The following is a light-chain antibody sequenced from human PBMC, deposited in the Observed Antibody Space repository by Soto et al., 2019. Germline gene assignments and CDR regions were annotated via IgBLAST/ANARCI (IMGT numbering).Light chain of an antibody. CDR3: HQCYTYWT. V-gene: IGKV1-39*01. CDR2: AAS. CDR1: QSINNY. Sequence: DIQMTQSASSLSASVGDRVTITCRASQSINNYLSWYQQKSGKAPNRLIYAASNLPSGVPSRFSGSGSETEFNLTTSGLQPEDFATYFCHQCYTYWTFGKGTNADIK. J-gene: IGKJ1*01.